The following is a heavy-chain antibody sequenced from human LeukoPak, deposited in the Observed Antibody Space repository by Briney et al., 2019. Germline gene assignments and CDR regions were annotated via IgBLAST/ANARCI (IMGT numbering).Heavy chain of an antibody. V-gene: IGHV4-34*01. CDR1: GGSFSGYY. Sequence: SETLSLTCAAYGGSFSGYYWSWIRQPPGKGLEWIGEINHSGSTNYNPSLKSRVTISVDTSKKQFSLKLSSVTAADTAVYYCVTHYFDSSGPKKNYWGQGTLVTVSS. D-gene: IGHD3-22*01. CDR3: VTHYFDSSGPKKNY. J-gene: IGHJ4*02. CDR2: INHSGST.